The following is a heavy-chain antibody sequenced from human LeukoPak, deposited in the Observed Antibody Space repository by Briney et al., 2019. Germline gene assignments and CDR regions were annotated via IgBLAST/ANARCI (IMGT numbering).Heavy chain of an antibody. CDR1: GYTFSNYG. CDR2: ISTYNGKT. CDR3: ARNLAVAGGGSY. Sequence: GASVKVSCKASGYTFSNYGIHWVRQAPGQGLEWMGWISTYNGKTDYAQKVQGRVTMTTDPSTGTAYLELRSLTHDDTAVYYCARNLAVAGGGSYWGQGTLVTVSS. J-gene: IGHJ4*02. V-gene: IGHV1-18*01. D-gene: IGHD6-13*01.